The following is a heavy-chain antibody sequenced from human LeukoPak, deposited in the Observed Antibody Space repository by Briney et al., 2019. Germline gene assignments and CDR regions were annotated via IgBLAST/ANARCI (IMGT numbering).Heavy chain of an antibody. Sequence: GGSLRLSCAASGFTFSSYAMSWVRQAPGKGLEWVSAISGSGGSTYHADSVKGRFTISRDNSKNTLYLQMNSLRAEDTAVYYCAKDVAITMVRGVFDYWGQGTLVTVSS. V-gene: IGHV3-23*01. CDR3: AKDVAITMVRGVFDY. J-gene: IGHJ4*02. CDR1: GFTFSSYA. CDR2: ISGSGGST. D-gene: IGHD3-10*01.